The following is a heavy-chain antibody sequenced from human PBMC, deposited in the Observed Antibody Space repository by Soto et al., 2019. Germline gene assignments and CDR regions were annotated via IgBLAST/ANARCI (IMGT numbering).Heavy chain of an antibody. J-gene: IGHJ3*01. CDR2: IFHGGNT. D-gene: IGHD2-15*01. V-gene: IGHV4-38-2*01. Sequence: KLRETLSLTCAVSGFFISSGNYWGWIRKPPGKGLEWIGGIFHGGNTYYNPSPKSRVTISVDMSKNQFSLKLNSVTAADTAVYYCARARWYDAFDVWGQGTVVTVSS. CDR3: ARARWYDAFDV. CDR1: GFFISSGNY.